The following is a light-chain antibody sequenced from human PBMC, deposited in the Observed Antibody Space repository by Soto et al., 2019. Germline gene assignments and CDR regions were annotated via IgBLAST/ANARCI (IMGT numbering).Light chain of an antibody. CDR1: SSDVGGYKF. CDR2: EVN. Sequence: QSVLTQPASVSASPGQSITISCTGTSSDVGGYKFVSWYQHHPGKAPKLMIYEVNKRPSGVPDRFSGSKSGNTASLTVSGLQAEDEADYYCSSYAGSSNVFGTGTKLTVL. J-gene: IGLJ1*01. V-gene: IGLV2-8*01. CDR3: SSYAGSSNV.